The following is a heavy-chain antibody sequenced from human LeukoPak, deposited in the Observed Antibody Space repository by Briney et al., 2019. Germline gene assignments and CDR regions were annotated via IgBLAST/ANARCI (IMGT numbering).Heavy chain of an antibody. D-gene: IGHD2-2*01. CDR1: GYTFTDYY. CDR2: VDPEDGET. J-gene: IGHJ5*02. V-gene: IGHV1-69-2*01. CDR3: ATGNCSSTSCYGGDNWFDP. Sequence: ASVKVSCKVSGYTFTDYYMHWVQQAPGKGLEWMGLVDPEDGETIYAEKFQGRVTITADTSTDKAYMELSSLRSEDTAVYYCATGNCSSTSCYGGDNWFDPWGQGTLVTVSS.